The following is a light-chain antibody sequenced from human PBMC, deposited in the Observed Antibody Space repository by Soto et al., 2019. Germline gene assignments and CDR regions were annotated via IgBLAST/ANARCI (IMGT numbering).Light chain of an antibody. Sequence: EIVLTQSPGTLSLSPGERATLSCRASQTVSSSYLAWYQQNPGQAPRLLIYGASSRATGIPDRFSGSGSGTDFTLTISRLEPEDFAVYYCQQYGSPPFTFGPGTKVDIK. V-gene: IGKV3-20*01. J-gene: IGKJ3*01. CDR3: QQYGSPPFT. CDR1: QTVSSSY. CDR2: GAS.